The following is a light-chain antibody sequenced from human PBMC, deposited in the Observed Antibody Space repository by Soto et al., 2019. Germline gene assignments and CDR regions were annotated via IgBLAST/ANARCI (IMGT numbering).Light chain of an antibody. CDR1: QSVSSSF. V-gene: IGKV3-20*01. J-gene: IGKJ1*01. CDR3: QQYGSSPWT. CDR2: GAS. Sequence: IALTQSPGTLSLSPGERATLSCRASQSVSSSFLAWYQQKVGQAPRLLIFGASSRATGIPDRFSGSGSGTDFTLTVNRLEPEDFAVYYCQQYGSSPWTFGQGTKVDIK.